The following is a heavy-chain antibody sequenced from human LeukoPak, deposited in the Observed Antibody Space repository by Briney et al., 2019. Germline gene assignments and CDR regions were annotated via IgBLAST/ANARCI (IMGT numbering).Heavy chain of an antibody. Sequence: PGGSLRLSCAASGFTFIDYYMHWVRQVIGKGLEWVSAIGTAGDTYYPGSVKGRFTISRENAKNSLYLQMNSLRAGDTAVYYCAREHDGGLDYWGQGTLVTVPS. D-gene: IGHD3-16*01. J-gene: IGHJ4*02. CDR2: IGTAGDT. CDR3: AREHDGGLDY. CDR1: GFTFIDYY. V-gene: IGHV3-13*01.